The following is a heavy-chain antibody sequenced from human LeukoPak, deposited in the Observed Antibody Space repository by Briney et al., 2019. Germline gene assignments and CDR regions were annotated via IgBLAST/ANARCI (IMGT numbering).Heavy chain of an antibody. D-gene: IGHD6-19*01. V-gene: IGHV3-53*01. CDR2: VYSGDRT. Sequence: QPGGSLRLSCAASGFTVNSNYMSWVRQAPGKGLEWVSVVYSGDRTYYADSVKGRFTISRDNSKNTLYLQMNSLRAEDTAVYYCAKDSYSSGWYYFDYWGQGTLVTVSS. J-gene: IGHJ4*02. CDR3: AKDSYSSGWYYFDY. CDR1: GFTVNSNY.